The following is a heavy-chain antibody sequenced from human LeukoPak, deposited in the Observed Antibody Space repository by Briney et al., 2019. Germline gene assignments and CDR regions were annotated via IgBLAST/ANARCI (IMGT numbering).Heavy chain of an antibody. Sequence: GGSLRLSCAASGFTFSNYWMTWVRQAPGKGLEWVANINRDGSERYYMDSVKGRFTISRDDAKSSLYLQMNSLRAEDTAVYYCARRNAMDVWGQGTTVIVFS. CDR3: ARRNAMDV. J-gene: IGHJ6*02. CDR2: INRDGSER. CDR1: GFTFSNYW. V-gene: IGHV3-7*03.